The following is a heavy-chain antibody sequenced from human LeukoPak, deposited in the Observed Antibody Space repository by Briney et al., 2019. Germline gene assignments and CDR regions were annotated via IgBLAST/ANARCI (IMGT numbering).Heavy chain of an antibody. CDR2: INPSGGST. V-gene: IGHV1-46*01. CDR3: ARDSADY. CDR1: GYTFTNYY. Sequence: ASVTVSCTASGYTFTNYYIHWVRQAPGQGLEWTGIINPSGGSTSYAQKFQGRVTMTTDTSTSTAYMELRSLRSDDTAVYYCARDSADYWGQGTLVTVSS. J-gene: IGHJ4*02.